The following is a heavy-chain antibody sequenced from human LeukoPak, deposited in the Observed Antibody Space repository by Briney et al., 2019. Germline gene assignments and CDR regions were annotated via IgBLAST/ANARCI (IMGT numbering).Heavy chain of an antibody. CDR3: ATSTYYYDSSGYYYVGYFDY. Sequence: PSETLSLTCAVSGYSISSGYYWGWIRQPPGKGLEWIGNIYHSGSTNYNPSLKSRVTISVDTSKNQFSLKLSSVTAADTAVYYCATSTYYYDSSGYYYVGYFDYWGQGTLVTVSS. CDR2: IYHSGST. V-gene: IGHV4-38-2*01. J-gene: IGHJ4*02. D-gene: IGHD3-22*01. CDR1: GYSISSGYY.